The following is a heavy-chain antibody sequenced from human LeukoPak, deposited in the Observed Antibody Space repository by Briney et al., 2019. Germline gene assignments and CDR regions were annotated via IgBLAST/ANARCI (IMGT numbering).Heavy chain of an antibody. CDR2: IIPIFGTA. D-gene: IGHD2-2*01. V-gene: IGHV1-69*05. CDR1: GGTFSSYA. J-gene: IGHJ4*02. CDR3: ARGGSMVY. Sequence: SVKVSCKASGGTFSSYAISWVRQAPGQGLEWMGGIIPIFGTANYAQKFQGRVTMTRDTSTSTVYMELSSLRSEDTAVYYCARGGSMVYWGQGTLVTVSS.